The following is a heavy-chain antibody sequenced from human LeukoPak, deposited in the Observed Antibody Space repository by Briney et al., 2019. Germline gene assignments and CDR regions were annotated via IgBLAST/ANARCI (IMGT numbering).Heavy chain of an antibody. CDR2: VRYDGSNK. J-gene: IGHJ4*02. D-gene: IGHD3-9*01. CDR1: GFTFSSYD. CDR3: AKDHDILTGYPLFDY. V-gene: IGHV3-30*02. Sequence: GESLRLSCAASGFTFSSYDMHWVRQAPGKGLEWVAIVRYDGSNKYYADSVKGRFTISRDNSKNTLYLQMNSLGAEDTAVYYCAKDHDILTGYPLFDYWGQGTLVTVSS.